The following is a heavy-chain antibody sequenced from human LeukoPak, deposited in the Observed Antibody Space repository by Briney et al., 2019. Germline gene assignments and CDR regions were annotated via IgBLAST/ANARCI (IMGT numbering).Heavy chain of an antibody. V-gene: IGHV4-34*01. CDR3: ARSGAGSGSYS. CDR1: GSSFSGFY. J-gene: IGHJ4*02. Sequence: SETLSLTCAVYGSSFSGFYWSWIRQPPGKGLEWIGEINHSGSTNYNPSLKSRVTMSVDTSKNQFSLKLSSVTAADTAVYYCARSGAGSGSYSWGQGTLVTVSS. CDR2: INHSGST. D-gene: IGHD3-10*01.